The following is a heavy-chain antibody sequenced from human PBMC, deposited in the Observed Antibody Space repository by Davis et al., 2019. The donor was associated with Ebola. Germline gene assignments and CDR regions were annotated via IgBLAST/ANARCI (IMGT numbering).Heavy chain of an antibody. CDR3: AEIYWVRYGMDV. V-gene: IGHV3-74*01. CDR2: IKSDGSRK. D-gene: IGHD2-8*02. Sequence: HTGGSLRLSCAASGFTSSSYWVHWVRHAPGKGLEWVSRIKSDGSRKSYADSVKGRFTISRDNAKNTLYLQMNSLRAEDAAVYYCAEIYWVRYGMDVWGQGTTVTVSS. CDR1: GFTSSSYW. J-gene: IGHJ6*02.